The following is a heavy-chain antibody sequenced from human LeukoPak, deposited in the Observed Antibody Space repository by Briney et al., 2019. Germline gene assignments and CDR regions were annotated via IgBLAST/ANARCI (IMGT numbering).Heavy chain of an antibody. V-gene: IGHV3-48*03. CDR1: GFTFSSFE. CDR2: ISISGSTI. Sequence: GGSLRLSCAASGFTFSSFEMNWVRQAPGKGLEWVSYISISGSTIYYADSVKGRFTISRDNAKNSLYLQMNSLRAEDTAVYYCAELGITMIGGVWGKGTTVTISS. D-gene: IGHD3-10*02. CDR3: AELGITMIGGV. J-gene: IGHJ6*04.